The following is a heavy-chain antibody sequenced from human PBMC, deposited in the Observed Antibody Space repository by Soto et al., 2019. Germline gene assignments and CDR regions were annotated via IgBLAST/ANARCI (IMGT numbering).Heavy chain of an antibody. CDR1: GFTFSSYW. CDR3: ARDALGDSGYDLFDY. J-gene: IGHJ4*02. Sequence: VQLVESGGGLVQPGGSLRLSCAASGFTFSSYWMSWVRQAPGKGLEWVANIKQDGSEKYYVDSVKGRFTISRDNAKNSLYLQMNSLRAEDTAVYYCARDALGDSGYDLFDYWGQGTLVTVSS. CDR2: IKQDGSEK. D-gene: IGHD5-12*01. V-gene: IGHV3-7*01.